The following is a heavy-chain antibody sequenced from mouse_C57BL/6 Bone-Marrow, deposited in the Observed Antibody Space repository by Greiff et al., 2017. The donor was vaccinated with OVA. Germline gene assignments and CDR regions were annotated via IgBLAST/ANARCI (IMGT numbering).Heavy chain of an antibody. D-gene: IGHD2-3*01. CDR2: IYPGSGST. J-gene: IGHJ3*01. CDR1: GYTFTSYW. CDR3: ARAWLLSFFAY. V-gene: IGHV1-55*01. Sequence: QVHVKQPGAELVKPGASVKMSCKASGYTFTSYWITWVKQRPGQGLEWIGDIYPGSGSTNYNEKFKSKATLTVDTSSSTAYMQLSSLTSEDSAVYYCARAWLLSFFAYWGQGTLVTVSA.